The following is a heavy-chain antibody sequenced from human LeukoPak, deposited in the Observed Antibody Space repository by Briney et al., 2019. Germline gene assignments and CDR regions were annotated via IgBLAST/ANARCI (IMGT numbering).Heavy chain of an antibody. CDR2: MNPNSGNT. CDR1: VYTFTSYD. V-gene: IGHV1-8*02. CDR3: ARGASNWNDSHYYYYMDV. J-gene: IGHJ6*03. Sequence: ASVTVSCTASVYTFTSYDINWVRQAPGQGLEWMGWMNPNSGNTGYAQKFQGRVTMTRNTSISTAYMELSSLRSEDTAVYYCARGASNWNDSHYYYYMDVWGKGTTVTVSS. D-gene: IGHD1-1*01.